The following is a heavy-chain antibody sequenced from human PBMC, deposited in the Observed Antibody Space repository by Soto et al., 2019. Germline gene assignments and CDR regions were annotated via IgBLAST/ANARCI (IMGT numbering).Heavy chain of an antibody. Sequence: SETLSLTCAVSGGSISSGGYSWSWIRQPPGKDLEWIGYIYHSGSTYYNPSLKSRVTISVDRSKNQFSLKLSSVTAADTAVYYCARAGGVGPWFDYWGQGTLVTVSS. CDR2: IYHSGST. J-gene: IGHJ4*02. D-gene: IGHD2-8*02. CDR1: GGSISSGGYS. CDR3: ARAGGVGPWFDY. V-gene: IGHV4-30-2*01.